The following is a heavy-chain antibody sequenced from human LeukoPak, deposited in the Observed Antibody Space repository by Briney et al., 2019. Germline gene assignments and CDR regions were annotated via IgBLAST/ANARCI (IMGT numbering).Heavy chain of an antibody. D-gene: IGHD3-9*01. V-gene: IGHV3-30*18. J-gene: IGHJ4*02. CDR1: GFTFSGFG. Sequence: GGSLRLSCAASGFTFSGFGIYWVRQAPGKGLEWVAVISYDGSNKYYADSVKGRFTISRDNSRNTLHLQMNSLRAEDTAVYSCAKASLRYFDWFSDYWGQGTLVTVSS. CDR3: AKASLRYFDWFSDY. CDR2: ISYDGSNK.